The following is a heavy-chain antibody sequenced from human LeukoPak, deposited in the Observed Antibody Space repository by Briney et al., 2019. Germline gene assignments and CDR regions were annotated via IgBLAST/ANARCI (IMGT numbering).Heavy chain of an antibody. Sequence: GGSLRLSCAASGFTVSSNYMSWVREAPGEGLEWGSVIYSSGSTYYADSVKGRFTISRHNSKNTLYLQMNSLRAEDPAVYYCAIDSSSWYSYYYGMDVWGQGPTVTVSS. D-gene: IGHD6-13*01. CDR1: GFTVSSNY. V-gene: IGHV3-53*04. CDR3: AIDSSSWYSYYYGMDV. J-gene: IGHJ6*02. CDR2: IYSSGST.